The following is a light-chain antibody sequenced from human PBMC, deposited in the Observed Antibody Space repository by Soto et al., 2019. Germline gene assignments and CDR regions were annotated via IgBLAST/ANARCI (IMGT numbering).Light chain of an antibody. V-gene: IGKV1-9*01. J-gene: IGKJ4*01. CDR2: AAS. CDR1: QGISSY. Sequence: DIQLEQSSFFLSAALGKRKNITFRASQGISSYLAWYQQKPGKAPKLLIYAASTLQSGVPSRFSGSGSGTEFTLTISSLQPEDFATYYCQQLNSYPLTFGGGTKVDIK. CDR3: QQLNSYPLT.